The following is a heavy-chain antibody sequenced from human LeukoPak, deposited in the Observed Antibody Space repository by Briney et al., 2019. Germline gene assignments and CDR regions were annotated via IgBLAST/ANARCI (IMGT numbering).Heavy chain of an antibody. D-gene: IGHD5-12*01. J-gene: IGHJ2*01. V-gene: IGHV5-51*01. CDR2: IYSGDSDT. CDR3: ARQANPGYRSTYWYFDL. CDR1: RYRFTNFW. Sequence: GEALKVSCKGSRYRFTNFWNGWVRQVPGKGLGWVGIIYSGDSDTRYSPPFQGQVTISADKSISTAYLHWGSLKASDTAMYYCARQANPGYRSTYWYFDLWGRGTLVTVSS.